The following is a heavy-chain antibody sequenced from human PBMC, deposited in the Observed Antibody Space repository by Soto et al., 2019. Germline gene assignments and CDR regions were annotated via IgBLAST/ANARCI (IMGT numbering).Heavy chain of an antibody. D-gene: IGHD4-17*01. CDR2: VSSSGNS. CDR1: VGSISSGGYY. CDR3: VGRLPSLSNYFDS. V-gene: IGHV4-31*03. J-gene: IGHJ4*02. Sequence: SDTLSLTCTFSVGSISSGGYYCNWIRQHPWKGLEWIGYVSSSGNSYYSPSLKSRVFMSVDTSKNLFSLNLSSVTAADTAIYYCVGRLPSLSNYFDSLGQGTQVTVSS.